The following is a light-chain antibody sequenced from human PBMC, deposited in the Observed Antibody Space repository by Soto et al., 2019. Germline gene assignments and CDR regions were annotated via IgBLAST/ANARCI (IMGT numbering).Light chain of an antibody. J-gene: IGLJ1*01. CDR1: SSDVGGYNY. CDR2: EVS. Sequence: QSVLTQPASVSGSPGQSITISCTGTSSDVGGYNYVSWYQLHPGKAPKLIIYEVSHRPSGASNHFSGYKSGNTASLTISGLKAEDEADYYCSSYTSTSTPCVFGTGTKDTVI. V-gene: IGLV2-14*01. CDR3: SSYTSTSTPCV.